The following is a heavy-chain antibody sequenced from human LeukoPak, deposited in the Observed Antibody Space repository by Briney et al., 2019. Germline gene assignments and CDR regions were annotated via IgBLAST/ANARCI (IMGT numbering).Heavy chain of an antibody. CDR1: GFTFSSYA. CDR2: ISGSGGST. D-gene: IGHD4-11*01. J-gene: IGHJ4*02. Sequence: GGSLRLSCAASGFTFSSYAMSWVRQAPGKGLEWVSAISGSGGSTYYADSVRGRFTISRDNSKNTLYLQMNSLRVEVTAVYYCAKDPPRAAWFSADYTNYGDWGQGTLVTVSS. CDR3: AKDPPRAAWFSADYTNYGD. V-gene: IGHV3-23*01.